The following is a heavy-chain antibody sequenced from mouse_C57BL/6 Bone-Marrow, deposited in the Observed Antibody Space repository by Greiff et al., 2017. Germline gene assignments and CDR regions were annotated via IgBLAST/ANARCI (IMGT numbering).Heavy chain of an antibody. Sequence: VQLQQSGPGLVQPSQSLSITCTVSGFSLTSYGVHWVRQSPGKGLEWLGVIWSGGSTDYNAAFISRLSISKDNSKSQFFFKMNSLQADDTAIYYCARNFEGLYYDYGAYWGQGTLVTVSA. D-gene: IGHD2-4*01. CDR3: ARNFEGLYYDYGAY. CDR1: GFSLTSYG. CDR2: IWSGGST. J-gene: IGHJ3*01. V-gene: IGHV2-2*01.